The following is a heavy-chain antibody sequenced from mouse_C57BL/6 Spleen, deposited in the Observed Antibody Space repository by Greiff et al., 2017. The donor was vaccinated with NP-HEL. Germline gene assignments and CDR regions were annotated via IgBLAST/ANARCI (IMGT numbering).Heavy chain of an antibody. Sequence: QVHVKQSGAELVKPGASVKLSCKASGYTFTEYTIHWVKQRSGQGLEWIGWFYPGSGSIKYNEKFKDKATLTADKSSSTVYMELSRLTSEDSAVYFGARHEERSDYEAWFAYWGQGTLVTVSA. J-gene: IGHJ3*01. V-gene: IGHV1-62-2*01. D-gene: IGHD2-4*01. CDR2: FYPGSGSI. CDR3: ARHEERSDYEAWFAY. CDR1: GYTFTEYT.